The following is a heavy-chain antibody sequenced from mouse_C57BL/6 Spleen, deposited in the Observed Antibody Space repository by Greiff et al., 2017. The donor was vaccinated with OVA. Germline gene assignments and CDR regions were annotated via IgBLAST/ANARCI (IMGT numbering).Heavy chain of an antibody. V-gene: IGHV1-39*01. J-gene: IGHJ2*01. CDR1: GYSFTDYN. D-gene: IGHD4-1*01. Sequence: VQLKQSGPELVKPGASVKISCKASGYSFTDYNMNWVKQSNGKSLEWIGVINPNYGTTSYNQKFKGKATLTVDQSSSTAYMQLNSLTSEDSAVYYCARSRELGRVYYFDYWGQGTTLTVSS. CDR3: ARSRELGRVYYFDY. CDR2: INPNYGTT.